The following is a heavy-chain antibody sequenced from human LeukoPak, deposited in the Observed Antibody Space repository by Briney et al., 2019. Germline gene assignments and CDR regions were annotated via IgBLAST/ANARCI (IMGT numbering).Heavy chain of an antibody. CDR1: GFTFSRSW. D-gene: IGHD1-26*01. CDR2: INEDGGEI. CDR3: AKDVRWELSAPAFDY. V-gene: IGHV3-7*03. Sequence: PGGSLRLSCAASGFTFSRSWMTWVRQAPGKGLEWVASINEDGGEIHYVDSVKGRFAISRDNAKNSLYLQMNSLRVEDTALYYCAKDVRWELSAPAFDYWGQGTLVTVSS. J-gene: IGHJ4*02.